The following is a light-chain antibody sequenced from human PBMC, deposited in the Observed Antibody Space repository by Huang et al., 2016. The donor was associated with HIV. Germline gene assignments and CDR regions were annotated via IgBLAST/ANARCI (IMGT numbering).Light chain of an antibody. CDR2: GAS. CDR1: QSVGGN. V-gene: IGKV3-11*01. J-gene: IGKJ4*01. Sequence: EIVLTQSPATLSLSPGERATLPCRASQSVGGNLAWYQQKPGQAPRLLIYGASTRATGSPARFSGSGSGTDFTLTISSLEPEDFAVYYCQQRANWPPTFGGGTKVEIK. CDR3: QQRANWPPT.